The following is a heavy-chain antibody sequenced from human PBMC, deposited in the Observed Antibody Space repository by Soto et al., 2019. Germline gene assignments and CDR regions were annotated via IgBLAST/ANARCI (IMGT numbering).Heavy chain of an antibody. V-gene: IGHV2-5*01. Sequence: QITLKESGPTLVKPTQTLTLTCTFSGFSLSTSGVGVGWIRQPPGEALEWLALIYWNDDKRYSPSLKSRLTITRDTSKVPVVLTMTNMDPVDTATYYGARGLAYYDFWSCYGWYFDLWGRGTLVAVSS. CDR1: GFSLSTSGVG. D-gene: IGHD3-3*01. CDR3: ARGLAYYDFWSCYGWYFDL. CDR2: IYWNDDK. J-gene: IGHJ2*01.